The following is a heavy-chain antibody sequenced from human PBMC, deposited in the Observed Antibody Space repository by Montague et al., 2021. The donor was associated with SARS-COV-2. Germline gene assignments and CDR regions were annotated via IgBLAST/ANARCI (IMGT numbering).Heavy chain of an antibody. J-gene: IGHJ4*02. Sequence: SLRLSFAASGFTFDGYAMHWVRQAPGKGLEWVSGISWNSGSIGYADSVKGRFTISRDNAKNSLYLQMNSLRAEDTALYYCAKLPSRDGYNLRDYWGQGTLVTVSS. D-gene: IGHD5-24*01. CDR2: ISWNSGSI. CDR3: AKLPSRDGYNLRDY. CDR1: GFTFDGYA. V-gene: IGHV3-9*01.